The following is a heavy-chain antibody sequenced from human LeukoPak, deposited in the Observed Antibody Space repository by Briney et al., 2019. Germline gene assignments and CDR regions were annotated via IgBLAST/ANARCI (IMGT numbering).Heavy chain of an antibody. CDR2: ISASGYNT. V-gene: IGHV3-23*01. CDR3: AKGAEEGVVITSVYYYYMDV. J-gene: IGHJ6*03. Sequence: GGTLRLSCAASGFTFSSYGMSWVRQAPGKGLEWVSTISASGYNTYYADAVQGRFTISRDNSKNTLFLQMTSLTAEDTAVYYCAKGAEEGVVITSVYYYYMDVWGKGTTVAISS. CDR1: GFTFSSYG. D-gene: IGHD3-22*01.